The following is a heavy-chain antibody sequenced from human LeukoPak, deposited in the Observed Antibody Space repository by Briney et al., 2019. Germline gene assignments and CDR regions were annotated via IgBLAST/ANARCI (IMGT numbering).Heavy chain of an antibody. CDR2: IKSDGSGT. Sequence: QPGRSLRLSCTASGFTFSVSWMHWVRQAPGKGLVWVSVIKSDGSGTTYADSVKGRFTISRDNAKNTVYLQMNSLRADDTAMYYCAKDYFGSIDYWGQGTLVTVSS. D-gene: IGHD2/OR15-2a*01. CDR1: GFTFSVSW. V-gene: IGHV3-74*01. J-gene: IGHJ4*02. CDR3: AKDYFGSIDY.